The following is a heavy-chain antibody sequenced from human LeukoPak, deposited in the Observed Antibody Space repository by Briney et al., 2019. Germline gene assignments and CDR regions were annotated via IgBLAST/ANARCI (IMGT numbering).Heavy chain of an antibody. Sequence: GGSLRLSCAASGFTFNSFAMNWVRQAPGKGLEWVSSISGSDGSSHYADFVKGRFTISRDNSKNTLHLQMNSLRAEDTAVYYCAKSLGVGGYTRYKAFDQWGQGTLVTVSS. CDR2: ISGSDGSS. J-gene: IGHJ4*02. V-gene: IGHV3-23*01. CDR3: AKSLGVGGYTRYKAFDQ. D-gene: IGHD3-16*02. CDR1: GFTFNSFA.